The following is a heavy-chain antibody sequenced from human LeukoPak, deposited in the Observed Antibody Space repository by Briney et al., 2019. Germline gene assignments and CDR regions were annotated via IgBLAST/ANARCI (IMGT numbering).Heavy chain of an antibody. Sequence: GGPLRLSCAASGFTFSSYAMSWVRQAPGKGLEGVSAISGSGGSTYYADSVKGRFAISRDNSKNTLYLQMNSLRAEDTAVYYCTKVGDGYNLDYWGQGTLVTVS. CDR1: GFTFSSYA. D-gene: IGHD5-24*01. CDR3: TKVGDGYNLDY. J-gene: IGHJ4*02. CDR2: ISGSGGST. V-gene: IGHV3-23*01.